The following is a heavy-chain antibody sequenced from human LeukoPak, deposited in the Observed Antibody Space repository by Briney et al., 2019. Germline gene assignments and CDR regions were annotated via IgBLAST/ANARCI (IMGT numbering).Heavy chain of an antibody. CDR2: IYTSGST. D-gene: IGHD2-2*01. V-gene: IGHV4-4*07. CDR1: GGSTSSYY. Sequence: PSATLSLTCTVSGGSTSSYYWSWIRQPAGKGLEWIERIYTSGSTNYNPSLKSRVTMSVDTSTNQFSLKLTSVTAADTAVYYCAREINNLGYCSSTSCYHDYWGQGTLVTVSS. J-gene: IGHJ4*02. CDR3: AREINNLGYCSSTSCYHDY.